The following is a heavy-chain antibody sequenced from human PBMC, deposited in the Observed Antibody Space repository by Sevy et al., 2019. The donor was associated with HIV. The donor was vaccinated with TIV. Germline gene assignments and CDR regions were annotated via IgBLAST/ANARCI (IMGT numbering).Heavy chain of an antibody. Sequence: GGSLRLSCAASGFTFSSYAMHWVRQAPGKGLEWVAVISYDGSNKYYADSVNGRFTISRDNSKNTLYLQMNSLRAEDTAVYYCARESVNYYGSGSYYNVNYFDYWGQGTLVTVSS. D-gene: IGHD3-10*01. V-gene: IGHV3-30-3*01. CDR1: GFTFSSYA. J-gene: IGHJ4*02. CDR3: ARESVNYYGSGSYYNVNYFDY. CDR2: ISYDGSNK.